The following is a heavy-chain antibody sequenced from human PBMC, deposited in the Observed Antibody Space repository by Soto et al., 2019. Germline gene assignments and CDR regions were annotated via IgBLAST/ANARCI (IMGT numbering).Heavy chain of an antibody. V-gene: IGHV3-23*01. Sequence: EGQLLQSGGDLVQPGGSLRLSCAGSGLTLRSYAMTWIRQTPEKGLEWVSTISGRSGVPSYADSVNGRFTVSRDNSKNTMDPQMNSLRPDDTANYYCAKGGPFTGGFDPWGQGTLVTVAS. J-gene: IGHJ5*02. CDR2: ISGRSGVP. CDR1: GLTLRSYA. D-gene: IGHD3-16*01. CDR3: AKGGPFTGGFDP.